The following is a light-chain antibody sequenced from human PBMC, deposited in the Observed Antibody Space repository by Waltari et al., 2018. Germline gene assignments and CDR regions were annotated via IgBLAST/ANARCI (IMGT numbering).Light chain of an antibody. CDR3: AAWDDSLSRWL. V-gene: IGLV1-47*01. CDR2: RNN. Sequence: QSVLTQPPSASGTPGQRVTISCSGRSSNIGSNYVYWYQHVPGAAPKLLIYRNNQRPSGVPDRFSGSKSGTSASLAISGLRYEDEADYYCAAWDDSLSRWLLGGGTKLTVL. CDR1: SSNIGSNY. J-gene: IGLJ3*02.